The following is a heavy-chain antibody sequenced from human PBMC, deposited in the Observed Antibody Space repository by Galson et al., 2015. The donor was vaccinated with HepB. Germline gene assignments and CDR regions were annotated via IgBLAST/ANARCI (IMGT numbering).Heavy chain of an antibody. J-gene: IGHJ4*02. V-gene: IGHV3-30*18. Sequence: SLRLSCAASGFRFSSYGIHWVRQSPGKGMEWVASISFDGDDKFYGDFVKGRLTISRDNSKNTVYLQMNSLRIEDTAVYYCAKQRASRQYYDFWGQGILVTVSS. CDR3: AKQRASRQYYDF. CDR1: GFRFSSYG. CDR2: ISFDGDDK.